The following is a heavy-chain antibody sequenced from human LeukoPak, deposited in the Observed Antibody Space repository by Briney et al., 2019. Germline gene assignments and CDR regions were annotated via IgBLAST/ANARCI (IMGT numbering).Heavy chain of an antibody. D-gene: IGHD6-19*01. CDR3: TKVSSGWYDY. Sequence: PGGSLRLSCAASGFTFSSYEMNWVRQAPGKGLEWVSSISSSSSHIFYADSVKGRFTISRDNAKKLVYLQVNSLRAEDTAVYYCTKVSSGWYDYWGQGTLVTVSS. CDR2: ISSSSSHI. CDR1: GFTFSSYE. V-gene: IGHV3-21*01. J-gene: IGHJ4*02.